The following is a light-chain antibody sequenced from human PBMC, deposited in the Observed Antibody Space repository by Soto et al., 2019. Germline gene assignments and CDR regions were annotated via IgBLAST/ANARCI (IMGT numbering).Light chain of an antibody. V-gene: IGKV3D-20*02. CDR2: GAS. Sequence: EIVLTQSPGTLSLSPGERATLSCRASPSVGSTYLAWYQQKPGQAPRLLIYGASYRATGIPDRFSGSGSGTDFTLTISRLEPGDFVVYYCHQRSNWPITFGQGTRLEIK. CDR1: PSVGSTY. J-gene: IGKJ5*01. CDR3: HQRSNWPIT.